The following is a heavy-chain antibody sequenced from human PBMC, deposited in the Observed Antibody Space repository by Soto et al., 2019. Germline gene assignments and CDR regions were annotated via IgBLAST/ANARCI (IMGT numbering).Heavy chain of an antibody. V-gene: IGHV4-4*02. CDR2: IYHSGST. D-gene: IGHD3-3*01. Sequence: SETLSLTCAVSGGSISSSNWWSWVRQPPGKGLEWIGEIYHSGSTNYNASRKSRVTISVDKSKNQFSLKLSSVTAADTAVYYCARGPFVWSGCYRDRSFDYWGQGTLVTVSS. CDR1: GGSISSSNW. CDR3: ARGPFVWSGCYRDRSFDY. J-gene: IGHJ4*02.